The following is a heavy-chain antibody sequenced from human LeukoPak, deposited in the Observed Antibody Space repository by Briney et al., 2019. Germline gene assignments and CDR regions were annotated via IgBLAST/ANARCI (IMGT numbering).Heavy chain of an antibody. CDR2: ISDSGGST. CDR3: SRDAAYSSFDY. J-gene: IGHJ4*02. Sequence: GGSLRLSCAASGFTFSSYAMIWVRQAPGKGLEWVSGISDSGGSTYYADPVKGRFTISRDNSKNTLYLQMNSLTAEDTAVYFCSRDAAYSSFDYWGQGTLVTVSS. CDR1: GFTFSSYA. V-gene: IGHV3-23*01. D-gene: IGHD4-11*01.